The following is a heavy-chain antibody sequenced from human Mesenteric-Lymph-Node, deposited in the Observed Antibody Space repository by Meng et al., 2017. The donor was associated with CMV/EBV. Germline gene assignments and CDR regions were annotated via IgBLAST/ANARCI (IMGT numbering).Heavy chain of an antibody. CDR3: AKGLRVGAVVTAQFDY. CDR2: ISGNGDKT. D-gene: IGHD6-19*01. Sequence: SGFTFGSYGLTWVRQVPGKGLEWVSSISGNGDKTYYADTVKGRFTISRDNSKNTLYLQMNALRAEDTAVYSCAKGLRVGAVVTAQFDYWGQGALVTVSS. J-gene: IGHJ4*02. V-gene: IGHV3-23*01. CDR1: GFTFGSYG.